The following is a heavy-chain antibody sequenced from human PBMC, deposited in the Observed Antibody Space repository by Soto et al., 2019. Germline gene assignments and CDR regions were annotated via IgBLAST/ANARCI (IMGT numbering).Heavy chain of an antibody. Sequence: GGSLRLSYAASGFTFDDYAMHWVRQAPGKGLEWVSGISWNSGSIGYADSVKGRFTISRDNAKNSLYLQMNSLRAEDTALYYCAKGLSGSYYYYGMDVWGQGTTVTVSS. V-gene: IGHV3-9*01. J-gene: IGHJ6*02. D-gene: IGHD3-10*01. CDR1: GFTFDDYA. CDR2: ISWNSGSI. CDR3: AKGLSGSYYYYGMDV.